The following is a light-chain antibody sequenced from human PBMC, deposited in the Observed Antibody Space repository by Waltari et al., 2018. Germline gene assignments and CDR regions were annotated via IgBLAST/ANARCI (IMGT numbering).Light chain of an antibody. Sequence: EIVLTQSPGTLSLSPGDRATVSCRARQSVSSSNLAWYQQKPGQPPRLLIYHAASRPTGIPDRFRGIASATDFTFTISRLEPEDFAVYYCQQYETSQVTFGQGTKVELQ. J-gene: IGKJ1*01. CDR1: QSVSSSN. CDR2: HAA. CDR3: QQYETSQVT. V-gene: IGKV3-20*01.